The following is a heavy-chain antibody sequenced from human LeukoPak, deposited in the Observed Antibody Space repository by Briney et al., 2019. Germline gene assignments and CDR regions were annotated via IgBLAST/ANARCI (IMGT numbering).Heavy chain of an antibody. J-gene: IGHJ4*02. CDR3: ATDHYGDYVFDF. V-gene: IGHV1-2*02. D-gene: IGHD4-17*01. CDR2: INPNSGGT. Sequence: ASVKVSCKASGYTFTAYYMHWVRQAPGQGLEWMGWINPNSGGTNYAQKFQGRVTMTRDTSIRTAYMELSSLRSDDTAVYYCATDHYGDYVFDFWGQGTLVTVSS. CDR1: GYTFTAYY.